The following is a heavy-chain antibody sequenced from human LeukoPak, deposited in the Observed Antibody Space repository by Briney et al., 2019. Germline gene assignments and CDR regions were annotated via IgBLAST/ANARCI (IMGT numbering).Heavy chain of an antibody. D-gene: IGHD5-18*01. J-gene: IGHJ4*02. CDR2: ISSSGSTI. V-gene: IGHV3-48*04. CDR3: ARLRGYSYGYADY. CDR1: EFTFSNFG. Sequence: GGSLRLSCAASEFTFSNFGMHWVRQAPGKGLEWVSYISSSGSTIDYADSVKGRFTISRDNAKNSLYLQMNSLRAEDTAVYYCARLRGYSYGYADYWGQGTLVTVSS.